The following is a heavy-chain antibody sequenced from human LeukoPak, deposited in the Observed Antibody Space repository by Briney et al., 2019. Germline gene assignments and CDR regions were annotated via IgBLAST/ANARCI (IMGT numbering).Heavy chain of an antibody. CDR1: GFTFSSYE. CDR2: ISTSGTTI. D-gene: IGHD5-18*01. J-gene: IGHJ4*02. Sequence: GGSLRLSCAASGFTFSSYEMNWVRQAPGKGLEWLSYISTSGTTIYYADSVKGRFTISRDNAKNSLYLQMNSLRSEDTALYYCAKDRGGYKYSSYYFDYWGQGTLVTVSS. V-gene: IGHV3-48*03. CDR3: AKDRGGYKYSSYYFDY.